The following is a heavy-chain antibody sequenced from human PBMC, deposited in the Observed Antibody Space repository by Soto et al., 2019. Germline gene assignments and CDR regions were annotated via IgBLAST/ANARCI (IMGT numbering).Heavy chain of an antibody. CDR3: AKVTVTTSPDY. CDR2: ISGSGGDT. Sequence: EVQLLESGGGLVQPGGSLRLSCAGSGFTFRTYAMTWVRQAPGKGLEWVSAISGSGGDTYYADSVKGRFTISRDNSKNTLYLQMVSLRAGDTAVYYCAKVTVTTSPDYWGQGTLVSVSS. D-gene: IGHD4-17*01. V-gene: IGHV3-23*01. J-gene: IGHJ4*02. CDR1: GFTFRTYA.